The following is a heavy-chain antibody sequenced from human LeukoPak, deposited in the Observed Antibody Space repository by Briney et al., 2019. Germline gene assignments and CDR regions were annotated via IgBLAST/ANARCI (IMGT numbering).Heavy chain of an antibody. CDR1: GFTFSDYY. V-gene: IGHV4-34*01. CDR3: ARGRYYYDSSGSTLHAFDY. J-gene: IGHJ4*02. CDR2: INHSGST. Sequence: GSLRLSCAASGFTFSDYYMSWIRQPPGKGLEWIGEINHSGSTNYNPSLKSRVTISVDTSKNQFSLKLSSVTAADTAVYYCARGRYYYDSSGSTLHAFDYWGQGTLVTVSS. D-gene: IGHD3-22*01.